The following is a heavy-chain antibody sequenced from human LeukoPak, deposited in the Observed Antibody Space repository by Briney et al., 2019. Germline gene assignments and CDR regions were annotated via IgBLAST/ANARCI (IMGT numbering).Heavy chain of an antibody. CDR3: AKSPAAIRSVAGTGDFDY. CDR1: GFTFSSYA. Sequence: GGSLRLSCAASGFTFSSYAMSWVRQAPGKGLEWVSAISGSGGSTYYADSVKGRFTISRDNSKNTLYLQMNSLRAEDTAVYYCAKSPAAIRSVAGTGDFDYWGQGALVTVSS. CDR2: ISGSGGST. J-gene: IGHJ4*02. V-gene: IGHV3-23*01. D-gene: IGHD2-2*01.